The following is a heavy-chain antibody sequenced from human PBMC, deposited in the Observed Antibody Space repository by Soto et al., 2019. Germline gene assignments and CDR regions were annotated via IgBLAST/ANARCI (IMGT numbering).Heavy chain of an antibody. CDR1: GFSFSDYY. CDR3: VRGGTRYYFDRSGQES. Sequence: PGGSLRLACGTSGFSFSDYYMGWIRQAPGKGLEWVSYINNSSHHADYADSVRGRFAISRDNAKSTLYLEMRSLRVDDTAEYYCVRGGTRYYFDRSGQESWGQGVLVTVSS. CDR2: INNSSHHA. J-gene: IGHJ1*01. D-gene: IGHD3-22*01. V-gene: IGHV3-11*06.